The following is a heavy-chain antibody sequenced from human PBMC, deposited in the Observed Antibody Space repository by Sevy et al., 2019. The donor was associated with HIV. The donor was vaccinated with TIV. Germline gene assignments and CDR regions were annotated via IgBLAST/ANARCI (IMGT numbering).Heavy chain of an antibody. CDR1: GFTFNSHA. J-gene: IGHJ4*02. CDR2: ISGSGEST. V-gene: IGHV3-23*01. Sequence: GGSLRLSCAAAGFTFNSHAMTWVRQAPGKGLEWVAGISGSGESTYYAGAVKGRFTISRDKSKNTLYLQMHSLRAEDTAVYYCAKCSLPYGDYHFDQWGQGTLVTVSS. D-gene: IGHD4-17*01. CDR3: AKCSLPYGDYHFDQ.